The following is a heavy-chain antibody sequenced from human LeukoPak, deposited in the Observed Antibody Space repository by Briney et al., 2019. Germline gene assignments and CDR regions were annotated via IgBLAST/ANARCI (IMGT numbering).Heavy chain of an antibody. Sequence: PSETLSLTCTVSGDSISSSDYYWGWIRQPPGKGLEWIGSIYYSGSTYYNPSLKSRVNISVDTSNNNQFSLKLSSVTAADTAVYYCARGGGLELRAAGNWFDPWGQGTLVTVSS. J-gene: IGHJ5*02. CDR3: ARGGGLELRAAGNWFDP. CDR1: GDSISSSDYY. V-gene: IGHV4-39*01. D-gene: IGHD1-7*01. CDR2: IYYSGST.